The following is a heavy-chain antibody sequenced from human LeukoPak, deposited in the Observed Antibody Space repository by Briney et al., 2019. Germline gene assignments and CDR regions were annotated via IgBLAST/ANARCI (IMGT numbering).Heavy chain of an antibody. D-gene: IGHD3-22*01. CDR2: IYYSGST. J-gene: IGHJ2*01. V-gene: IGHV4-30-4*01. Sequence: GDYYWXXXRQPPGKGXEWIGYIYYSGSTYYSPSLKSRVTISVDTSKNQFSLKLSSVTAADTAVYYCARDPRGDYHDSSGPGWYFDLWGRGTLVTVSS. CDR1: GDYY. CDR3: ARDPRGDYHDSSGPGWYFDL.